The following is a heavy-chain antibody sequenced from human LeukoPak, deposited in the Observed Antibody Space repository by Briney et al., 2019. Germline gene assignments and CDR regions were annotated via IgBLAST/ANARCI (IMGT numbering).Heavy chain of an antibody. CDR1: GGSISSGSYY. CDR2: IYTSGST. D-gene: IGHD2-2*01. V-gene: IGHV4-61*02. CDR3: ARGSKKYELGYCSSTSCLSDAFDI. J-gene: IGHJ3*02. Sequence: PSQTLSLTCTVSGGSISSGSYYWSWIRQPAGKGLEWIGRIYTSGSTNHNPSLKSRVTISVDTSKNQFSLKLSSVTAADTAVYYCARGSKKYELGYCSSTSCLSDAFDIWGQGTMVTVSS.